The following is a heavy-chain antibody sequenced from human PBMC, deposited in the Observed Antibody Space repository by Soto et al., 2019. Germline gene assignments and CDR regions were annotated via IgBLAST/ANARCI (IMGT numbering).Heavy chain of an antibody. CDR2: INAGNGNT. Sequence: QVQLVQSGAEEKKPGASVKVSCKASGYTFTSHAMHWVRQAPGQRLEWMGWINAGNGNTKYSQKFQGRVTITTDTSASTAYMELSRLRSEDTAVYYCARDGLAAAGTSWFDPWGQGTLVTVSS. CDR3: ARDGLAAAGTSWFDP. D-gene: IGHD6-13*01. V-gene: IGHV1-3*05. J-gene: IGHJ5*02. CDR1: GYTFTSHA.